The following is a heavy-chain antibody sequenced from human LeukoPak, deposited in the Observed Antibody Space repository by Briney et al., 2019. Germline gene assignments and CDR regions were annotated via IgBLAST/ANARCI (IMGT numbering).Heavy chain of an antibody. CDR2: INTDGSST. CDR3: ARPSSGWYGS. V-gene: IGHV3-74*01. J-gene: IGHJ4*02. CDR1: GFTLSTYW. Sequence: PGGSLRLSCAASGFTLSTYWMHWVRQAPGKGLVWVSRINTDGSSTAYADSVKGRFTISRDNAKNTLYLQMVSLRAEDTAVYYCARPSSGWYGSWGQGTLVTVSS. D-gene: IGHD6-19*01.